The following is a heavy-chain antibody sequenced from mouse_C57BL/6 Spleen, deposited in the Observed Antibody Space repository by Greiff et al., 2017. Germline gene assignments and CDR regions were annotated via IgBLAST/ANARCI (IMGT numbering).Heavy chain of an antibody. CDR2: IDPSDSYT. V-gene: IGHV1-69*01. J-gene: IGHJ3*01. CDR3: ARGELGRFAY. Sequence: QVQLKQPGAELVMPGASVKLSCKASGYTFTSYWMHWVKQRPGQGLEWIGEIDPSDSYTNYNQKFKGKSTLTVDKSSSTAYMQLSSLTSEDSAVYYCARGELGRFAYWGQGTLVTVSA. D-gene: IGHD4-1*01. CDR1: GYTFTSYW.